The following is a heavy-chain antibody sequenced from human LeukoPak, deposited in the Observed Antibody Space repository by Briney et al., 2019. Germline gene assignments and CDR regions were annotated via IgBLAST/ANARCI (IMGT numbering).Heavy chain of an antibody. V-gene: IGHV3-23*01. CDR3: AKRLLPDYYYYGMDV. J-gene: IGHJ6*02. Sequence: GGSLRLSCAASGFTFSSYAMSWVRQAPGKGLEWVSAISGSGGSTYYADSVKGRFTISRDNSKNTLYLQMNSLRAEDTAVYYCAKRLLPDYYYYGMDVWGQGTTVNVSS. D-gene: IGHD1-26*01. CDR1: GFTFSSYA. CDR2: ISGSGGST.